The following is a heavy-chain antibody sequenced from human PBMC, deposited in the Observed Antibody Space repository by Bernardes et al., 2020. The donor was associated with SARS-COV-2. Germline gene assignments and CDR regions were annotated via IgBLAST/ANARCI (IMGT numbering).Heavy chain of an antibody. CDR2: IYYSGST. CDR1: GGSISSDY. J-gene: IGHJ6*02. D-gene: IGHD3-10*01. CDR3: ARDRGGKVKGRMVRSREDHYGMDV. V-gene: IGHV4-59*01. Sequence: SETLSLTCTVSGGSISSDYWSWIRQPPGKGLEWIGYIYYSGSTNYNPSLKSRVTISVDTSKNQFDLKLSSVTAADTAVYYCARDRGGKVKGRMVRSREDHYGMDVWGQGTTVTVSS.